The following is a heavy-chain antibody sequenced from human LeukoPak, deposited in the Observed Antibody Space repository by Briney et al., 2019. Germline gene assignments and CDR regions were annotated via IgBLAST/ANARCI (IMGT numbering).Heavy chain of an antibody. Sequence: AGGSLRLSCAASGFTFSSFGMGWVRQAPGKGLEWVSAISGSGGSTYYADSVKGRFTISRDNAKNTVFLQMSSLRAEDTALYYCARKSASGNYPLDYWGQGTLVTVSS. CDR1: GFTFSSFG. CDR2: ISGSGGST. D-gene: IGHD3-10*01. J-gene: IGHJ4*02. V-gene: IGHV3-23*01. CDR3: ARKSASGNYPLDY.